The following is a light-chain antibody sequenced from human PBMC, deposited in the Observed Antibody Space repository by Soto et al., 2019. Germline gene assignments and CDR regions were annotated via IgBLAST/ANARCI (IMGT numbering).Light chain of an antibody. CDR2: AAS. J-gene: IGKJ1*01. V-gene: IGKV1-39*01. CDR1: QSISSY. Sequence: DIQMTKSPSSLSASVGDRVTITCRASQSISSYLNWYQQKPGKAPKLLIYAASSLQSGVPSRFSGSGSGTDFTITISSLQTEDSATYYCKQSYSTPTWTFGQGTKVEIK. CDR3: KQSYSTPTWT.